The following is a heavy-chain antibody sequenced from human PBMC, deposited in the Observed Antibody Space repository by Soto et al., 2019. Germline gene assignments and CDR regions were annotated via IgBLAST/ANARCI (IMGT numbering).Heavy chain of an antibody. Sequence: QVQLQESGPGVVKPSDTLSVTCAVSGGSVSSRSHFWIWFRQPPGGGLQWNGYIYYTVNSNYSLSLNSRATLSVDTSRNQFSLRLTSVTAADTAIYYSARYDAESWAKKLDPWGQGTLVTVSS. V-gene: IGHV4-61*01. D-gene: IGHD5-12*01. CDR3: ARYDAESWAKKLDP. CDR2: IYYTVNS. J-gene: IGHJ5*02. CDR1: GGSVSSRSHF.